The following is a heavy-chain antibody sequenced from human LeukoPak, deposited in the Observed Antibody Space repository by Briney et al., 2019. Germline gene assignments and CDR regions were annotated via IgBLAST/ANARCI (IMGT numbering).Heavy chain of an antibody. CDR1: GGSISSYY. D-gene: IGHD3-3*02. Sequence: SETLSLTCTVSGGSISSYYWSWIRRPPGKGLEWIGYIYYSGSTNYNPSLKSRVTISVDTSKNQFSLKLSSVTAADTAVYYCARDSRHSFDYWGQGTLVTVSS. CDR2: IYYSGST. V-gene: IGHV4-59*01. J-gene: IGHJ4*02. CDR3: ARDSRHSFDY.